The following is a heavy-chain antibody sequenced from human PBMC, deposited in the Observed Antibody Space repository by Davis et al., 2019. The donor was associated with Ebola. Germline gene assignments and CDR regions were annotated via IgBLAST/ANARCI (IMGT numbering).Heavy chain of an antibody. CDR2: INHSGST. Sequence: GSLRLSCAVYGGSFSGYYWSWIRQPPGKGLEWIGEINHSGSTNYNPSLKSRVTISVDTSKNQFSLKLSSVTAADTAVYYCARGGYDFWSGYFIYNWFDPWGQGTLVTVSS. CDR3: ARGGYDFWSGYFIYNWFDP. D-gene: IGHD3-3*01. CDR1: GGSFSGYY. J-gene: IGHJ5*02. V-gene: IGHV4-34*01.